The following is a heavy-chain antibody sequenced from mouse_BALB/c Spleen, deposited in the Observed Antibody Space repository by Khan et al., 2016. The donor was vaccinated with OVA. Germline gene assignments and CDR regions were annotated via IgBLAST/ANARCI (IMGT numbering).Heavy chain of an antibody. J-gene: IGHJ3*01. Sequence: VQLQESGPGLVQPTQSLSITCTVSGFSLTTYGLHWVRQSPGKGLEWLGVIWSGGTTDDNADFIYRLSISKDNSKSQVFFKMNSLQAYATAIYFCARHSFRYDFTYWCLGTLVTVSA. D-gene: IGHD2-14*01. V-gene: IGHV2-4-1*01. CDR1: GFSLTTYG. CDR2: IWSGGTT. CDR3: ARHSFRYDFTY.